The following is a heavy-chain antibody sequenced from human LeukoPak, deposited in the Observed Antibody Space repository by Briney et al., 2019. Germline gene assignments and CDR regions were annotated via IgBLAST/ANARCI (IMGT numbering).Heavy chain of an antibody. CDR2: IKQDGSEK. D-gene: IGHD2-15*01. J-gene: IGHJ4*02. CDR1: GFTFSSYW. Sequence: GGSLRLSCAASGFTFSSYWMSWVRQAPGKGLEWVANIKQDGSEKYYVDSVKGRFTISRDNAKNSLYLQMNSLRAEDTAVYCCARGVYCSGGSCYYWGQGTLVTVSS. V-gene: IGHV3-7*01. CDR3: ARGVYCSGGSCYY.